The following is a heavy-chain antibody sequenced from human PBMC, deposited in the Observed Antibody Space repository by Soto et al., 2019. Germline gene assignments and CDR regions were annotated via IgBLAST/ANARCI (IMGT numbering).Heavy chain of an antibody. CDR1: GGSISTPNYY. J-gene: IGHJ4*02. CDR3: ARRYTGSYYDY. Sequence: QLQLQESGPGLVKPSETLSLTCTVSGGSISTPNYYWGWIRQPPGKGLEWIGSIYYSGSTYYNPSRKSRVTISVDTSRTQFSLRLTSVTAADTAVYYWARRYTGSYYDYWGQGTLVTVSS. D-gene: IGHD1-26*01. CDR2: IYYSGST. V-gene: IGHV4-39*01.